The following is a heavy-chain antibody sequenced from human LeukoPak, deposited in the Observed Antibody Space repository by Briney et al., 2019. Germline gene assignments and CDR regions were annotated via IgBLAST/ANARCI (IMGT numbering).Heavy chain of an antibody. D-gene: IGHD1-20*01. CDR1: GFTFSSYG. CDR2: IWYDGSNK. V-gene: IGHV3-33*06. CDR3: AKDLTGTSTYYFDY. J-gene: IGHJ4*02. Sequence: GGSLRLSCAACGFTFSSYGMHWVRQAPGKGLEWVAVIWYDGSNKYYADSVKGRFTISRDNSKNTLYLQMDSLRAEDTAVYYCAKDLTGTSTYYFDYWGQGTLVTVSS.